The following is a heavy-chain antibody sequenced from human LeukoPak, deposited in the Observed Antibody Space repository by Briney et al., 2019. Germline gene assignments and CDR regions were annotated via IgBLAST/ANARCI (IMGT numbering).Heavy chain of an antibody. CDR1: GFAVSSKY. V-gene: IGHV3-53*05. CDR2: IYSDGST. J-gene: IGHJ4*02. Sequence: GGSLRLSCAASGFAVSSKYMPWVHQAPGKGMEWVSVIYSDGSTFYTDSVKGRFTISRDNAKNTLYLQMNSLRAEDTAVYYCARGPWDYWGQGTLVTVSS. CDR3: ARGPWDY.